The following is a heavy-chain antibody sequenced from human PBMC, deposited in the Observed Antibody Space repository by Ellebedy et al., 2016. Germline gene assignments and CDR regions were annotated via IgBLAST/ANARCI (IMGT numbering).Heavy chain of an antibody. CDR2: IYYSGST. CDR3: ARDGVDMVPTTHMYYFDY. D-gene: IGHD5-12*01. J-gene: IGHJ4*02. CDR1: GGSISRGNVY. Sequence: LRLXXTVSGGSISRGNVYWSWIRHHPGTGLEWIGYIYYSGSTYYNPSLRSRVTISVDTSKNRFSLKVTSVTAADTAIYYCARDGVDMVPTTHMYYFDYWGQGTLVTVSS. V-gene: IGHV4-30-4*08.